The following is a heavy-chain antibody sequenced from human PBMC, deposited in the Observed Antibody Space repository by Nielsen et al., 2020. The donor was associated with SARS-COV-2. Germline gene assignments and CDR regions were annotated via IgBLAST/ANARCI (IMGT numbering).Heavy chain of an antibody. CDR2: ISSST. J-gene: IGHJ4*02. V-gene: IGHV3-23*01. CDR1: GFTISTYG. D-gene: IGHD6-19*01. CDR3: AKRSGYTSGWYGDY. Sequence: GESLKISCVVSGFTISTYGMSWVRQAPGKGLEWVPAISSSTYYADSVKGRFTVSRDNSKNTLYLQMNSLRAEDTAVYYCAKRSGYTSGWYGDYWGQGTLVTVSS.